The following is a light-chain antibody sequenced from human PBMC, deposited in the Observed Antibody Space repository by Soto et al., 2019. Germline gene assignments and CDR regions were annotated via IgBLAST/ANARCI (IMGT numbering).Light chain of an antibody. Sequence: SYELTQPPSVSVAPGQTARITCGGNNIGRKSVHWYQQMPGQAPVVVVYDDSDRPSGIPERFSGSNSGNTATLTISRVEAGDEADYYFQVWDSSSDHYVFGSGTKLTVL. V-gene: IGLV3-21*02. CDR1: NIGRKS. CDR3: QVWDSSSDHYV. J-gene: IGLJ1*01. CDR2: DDS.